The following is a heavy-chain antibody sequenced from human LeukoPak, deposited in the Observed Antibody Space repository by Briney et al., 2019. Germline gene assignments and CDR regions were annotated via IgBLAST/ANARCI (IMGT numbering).Heavy chain of an antibody. CDR3: ARDRGTWIQLWLIDY. CDR2: ISAYNGNT. Sequence: GASVKVSCKASGYTFTSYGISWVRQAPGQGLEWMGWISAYNGNTNYAQKFQGRVTVTTDTSTSTAYMELRRLRYDDTAVYYCARDRGTWIQLWLIDYWGQGTLVTVSS. V-gene: IGHV1-18*01. J-gene: IGHJ4*02. CDR1: GYTFTSYG. D-gene: IGHD5-18*01.